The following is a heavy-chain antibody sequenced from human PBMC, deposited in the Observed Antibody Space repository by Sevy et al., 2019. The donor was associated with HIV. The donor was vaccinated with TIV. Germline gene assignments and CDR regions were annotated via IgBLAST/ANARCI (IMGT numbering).Heavy chain of an antibody. V-gene: IGHV1-18*04. J-gene: IGHJ3*02. D-gene: IGHD3-22*01. Sequence: ASVKVSCKASGYTFTNYVITWVRQAPGQGIEWMGWISAYSGNTDYAQKLQGRVTMTRDTSTNTAYMELRSLRSDDTAVYYCARSYYDSSSWLSVDIWGQGIMVTVSS. CDR3: ARSYYDSSSWLSVDI. CDR2: ISAYSGNT. CDR1: GYTFTNYV.